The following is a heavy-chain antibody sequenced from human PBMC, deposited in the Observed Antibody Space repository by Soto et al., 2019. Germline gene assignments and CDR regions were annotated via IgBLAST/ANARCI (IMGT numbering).Heavy chain of an antibody. CDR3: ARAPGGLDSISYFDY. D-gene: IGHD6-25*01. J-gene: IGHJ4*02. V-gene: IGHV4-30-4*01. CDR2: IYNGGST. Sequence: FQPQCLARTVCGGSVINVGFHWAWLRRPPGKGLEWIGYIYNGGSTYYRPSLESRMHMSLDATRNHYSLRLTSVTAADTAVYFCARAPGGLDSISYFDYWGQGKLVTVSS. CDR1: GGSVINVGFH.